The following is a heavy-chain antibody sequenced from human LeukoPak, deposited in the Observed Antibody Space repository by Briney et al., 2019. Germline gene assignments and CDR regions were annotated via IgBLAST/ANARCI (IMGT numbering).Heavy chain of an antibody. V-gene: IGHV1-46*01. CDR2: INPSSDST. CDR3: ARDSPEYYYDSSDGY. J-gene: IGHJ4*02. CDR1: GYTFTSYY. Sequence: APVKVSCKASGYTFTSYYMHWVRQAPGQGLEWMGIINPSSDSTSYAQKFQGRVTMTKDTSTSTVYMELSSLRSEDTAVYYCARDSPEYYYDSSDGYWGQGTLVTVSS. D-gene: IGHD3-22*01.